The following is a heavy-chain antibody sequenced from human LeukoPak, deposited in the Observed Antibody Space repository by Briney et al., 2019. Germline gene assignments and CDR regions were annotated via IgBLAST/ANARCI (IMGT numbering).Heavy chain of an antibody. D-gene: IGHD6-13*01. V-gene: IGHV3-7*05. Sequence: GGSLRLSCVGSEFTFSTYWMSWVRQAPGKGLEWLANIKQDGSEEYYVDSVKGRFTISRDNAKNSLYLQMNSLRAEDTAVFYCARRGAAAGRNAFDLWGQGTMVTVSS. CDR2: IKQDGSEE. CDR1: EFTFSTYW. CDR3: ARRGAAAGRNAFDL. J-gene: IGHJ3*01.